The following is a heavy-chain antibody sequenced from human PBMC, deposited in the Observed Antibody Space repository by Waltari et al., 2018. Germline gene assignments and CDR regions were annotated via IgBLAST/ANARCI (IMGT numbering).Heavy chain of an antibody. V-gene: IGHV3-21*03. D-gene: IGHD3-16*02. J-gene: IGHJ3*02. CDR1: GFTFSSYS. CDR3: ARVLRSGKLSHHLEGAFDI. CDR2: ISSSSSYI. Sequence: EVQLVESGGGLVKPGGSLRLSCAASGFTFSSYSMNWVRQAPGKGLEWVSSISSSSSYIYYADSVKGRFTISRDNAKNSLYLQMNSLRAEDTAVYYCARVLRSGKLSHHLEGAFDIWGQGTMVTVSS.